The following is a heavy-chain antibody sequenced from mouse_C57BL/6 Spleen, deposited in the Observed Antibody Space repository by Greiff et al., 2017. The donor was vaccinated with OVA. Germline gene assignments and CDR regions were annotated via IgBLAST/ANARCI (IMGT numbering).Heavy chain of an antibody. D-gene: IGHD4-1*01. V-gene: IGHV2-2*01. CDR2: IWSGGST. Sequence: VKLEESGPGLVQPSQSLSITCTVSGFSLTSYGVHWVRQSPGKGLEWLGVIWSGGSTDDNAAFISRLSISKDNSTSQVFFKMNSLQADDTAIYYCARNQLTGTPMDYWGQGTSVTVSS. CDR1: GFSLTSYG. CDR3: ARNQLTGTPMDY. J-gene: IGHJ4*01.